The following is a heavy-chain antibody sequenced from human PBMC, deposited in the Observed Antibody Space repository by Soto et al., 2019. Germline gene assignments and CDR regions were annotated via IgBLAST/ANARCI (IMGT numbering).Heavy chain of an antibody. CDR1: GYSITNGYY. D-gene: IGHD3-3*02. J-gene: IGHJ4*02. CDR2: IYHSGNT. V-gene: IGHV4-38-2*01. CDR3: ARVKLAGRGSFHD. Sequence: SETLSLTCGVSGYSITNGYYWGWIRQPPGKGLEWIGSIYHSGNTYYNPSLKSRVTLSIDTSKNQFSLKLRSVTAADTAMYYCARVKLAGRGSFHDWGQGTLVTVSS.